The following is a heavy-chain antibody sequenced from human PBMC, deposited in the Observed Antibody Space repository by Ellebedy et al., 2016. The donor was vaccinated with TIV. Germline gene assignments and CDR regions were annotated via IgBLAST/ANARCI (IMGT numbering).Heavy chain of an antibody. CDR2: INPNSGGT. CDR3: ARGGGPYSSGWYGGFDP. CDR1: GYTFTGYY. Sequence: ASVKVSCKASGYTFTGYYMHWVRQAPGQGLEWMGWINPNSGGTNYAQKFQGRVTMTRDTSISTAYMELSRLRSDDTAVYYCARGGGPYSSGWYGGFDPWGQGTLVTVSS. D-gene: IGHD6-19*01. V-gene: IGHV1-2*02. J-gene: IGHJ5*02.